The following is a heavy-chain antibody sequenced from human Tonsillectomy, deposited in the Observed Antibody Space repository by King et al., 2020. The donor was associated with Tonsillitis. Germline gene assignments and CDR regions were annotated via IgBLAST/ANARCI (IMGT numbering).Heavy chain of an antibody. CDR1: GFTFSSYW. CDR2: INSDGSST. J-gene: IGHJ6*03. CDR3: ASDFIFDNYYYYMDV. Sequence: VQLVESGGGLVQPGGSLRLSCAASGFTFSSYWMHWVRQAPGKGLVWVSRINSDGSSTSYADSVKGRFTISRDNAKNTLYLQMNSLRAEDTAVYYCASDFIFDNYYYYMDVWGKGTTVTVSS. D-gene: IGHD3-3*02. V-gene: IGHV3-74*01.